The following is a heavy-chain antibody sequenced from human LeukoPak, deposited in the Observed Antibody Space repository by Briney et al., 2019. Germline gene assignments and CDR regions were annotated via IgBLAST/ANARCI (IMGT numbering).Heavy chain of an antibody. CDR3: ARRRLELLRDGFDI. D-gene: IGHD1-7*01. CDR2: INPNSGGT. CDR1: GYTFTSYY. J-gene: IGHJ3*02. Sequence: ASVKVSCKASGYTFTSYYMHWVRQAPGQGLEWMGWINPNSGGTNYAQKFQGRVTMTRDTSISTAYMELSRLRSDDTAVYYCARRRLELLRDGFDIWGQGTMVTVSS. V-gene: IGHV1-2*02.